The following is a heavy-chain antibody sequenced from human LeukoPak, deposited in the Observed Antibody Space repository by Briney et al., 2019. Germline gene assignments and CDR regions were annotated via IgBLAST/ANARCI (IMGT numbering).Heavy chain of an antibody. CDR3: ARGGYSDGWYWFDP. CDR1: GFTFSSYS. J-gene: IGHJ5*02. CDR2: ISSSSSYI. V-gene: IGHV3-21*01. Sequence: PGGSLRLSCAASGFTFSSYSMNWVRQAPGKGLEWVSSISSSSSYIYYADSVTGRFTISRDNAKNSLYLQMNSLRAEDTAVYYCARGGYSDGWYWFDPWGQGILVTVSS. D-gene: IGHD6-19*01.